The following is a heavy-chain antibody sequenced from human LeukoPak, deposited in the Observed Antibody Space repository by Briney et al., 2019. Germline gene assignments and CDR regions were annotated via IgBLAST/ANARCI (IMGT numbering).Heavy chain of an antibody. J-gene: IGHJ3*02. CDR1: GGSISSSNW. CDR3: AVGGVYLRGGAEAFDI. V-gene: IGHV4-4*02. CDR2: IYHSGST. Sequence: SETLSLTCAVSGGSISSSNWWSWVRQPPGKGLEWIGEIYHSGSTNYNPSLKSRVTISVDKSKNQFSLKLSSVAAADTAVYYCAVGGVYLRGGAEAFDIWGQGTMVTVSS. D-gene: IGHD3-10*01.